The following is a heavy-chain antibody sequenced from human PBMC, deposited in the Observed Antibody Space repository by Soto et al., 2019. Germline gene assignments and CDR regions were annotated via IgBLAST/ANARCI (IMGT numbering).Heavy chain of an antibody. CDR3: VRDPRDYFGSGTSPHP. CDR1: GYRFNDYA. Sequence: ASVKVSCKASGYRFNDYAISCVLQSPLQGLEWMGCISAYSGQTNLAEKFKGRVTMTAEASTTTAYIELRSLRSDDTAIYFCVRDPRDYFGSGTSPHPWGQGTLVTVSS. D-gene: IGHD3-10*01. J-gene: IGHJ5*02. CDR2: ISAYSGQT. V-gene: IGHV1-18*01.